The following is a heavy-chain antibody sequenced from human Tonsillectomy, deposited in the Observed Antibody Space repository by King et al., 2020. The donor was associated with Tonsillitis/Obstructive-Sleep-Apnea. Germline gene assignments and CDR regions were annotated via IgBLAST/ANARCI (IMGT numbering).Heavy chain of an antibody. CDR2: IIPLLNIA. CDR1: GVTLSNYA. J-gene: IGHJ6*02. V-gene: IGHV1-69*10. Sequence: QEQLVQSGADVRKPGSSVTVSCKASGVTLSNYAITWVRQAPGQGLEWMGGIIPLLNIANYAQKFQGRVTITADKFTSTAYMELSSLRSEDTAVYYCARSLAYDHHYYYYGMDVWGQGTTVTVSS. CDR3: ARSLAYDHHYYYYGMDV. D-gene: IGHD5-12*01.